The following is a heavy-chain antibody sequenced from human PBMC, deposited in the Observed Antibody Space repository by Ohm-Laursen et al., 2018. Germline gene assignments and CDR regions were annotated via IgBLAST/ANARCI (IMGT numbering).Heavy chain of an antibody. CDR3: ARDGGRLTTIRWYFDL. D-gene: IGHD5-24*01. Sequence: SLRLSCAASGFIFGDYSMTWIRQAPGKGLEWVSAISGSGGSTYYADSVKGRFAISRDNSKNTLYLQMNSLRAEDTAVYYCARDGGRLTTIRWYFDLWGRGTLVTVSS. J-gene: IGHJ2*01. CDR2: ISGSGGST. V-gene: IGHV3-23*01. CDR1: GFIFGDYS.